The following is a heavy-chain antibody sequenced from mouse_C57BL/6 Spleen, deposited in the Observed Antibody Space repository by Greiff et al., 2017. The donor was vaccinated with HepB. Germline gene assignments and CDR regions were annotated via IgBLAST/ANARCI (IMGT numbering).Heavy chain of an antibody. CDR1: GYAFSSYW. J-gene: IGHJ2*01. CDR3: ARERSYSNYVFDY. CDR2: IYPGDGDT. V-gene: IGHV1-80*01. D-gene: IGHD2-5*01. Sequence: VQLQQSGAELVKPGASVKISCKASGYAFSSYWMNWMKQRPGKGLEWIGQIYPGDGDTNYNGKFKGKATLTAAKSSSTAYMQLSSLTSEDSAVYFCARERSYSNYVFDYWGQGTTLTVSS.